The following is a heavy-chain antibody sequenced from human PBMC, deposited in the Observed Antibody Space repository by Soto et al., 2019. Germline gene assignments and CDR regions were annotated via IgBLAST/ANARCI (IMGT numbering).Heavy chain of an antibody. CDR1: GYTFTSYD. D-gene: IGHD1-1*01. V-gene: IGHV1-8*01. CDR3: ARERNMYGMDV. CDR2: MNPNSGNT. J-gene: IGHJ6*02. Sequence: QVQLVQSGAEVKKPGASVKVSCKASGYTFTSYDINCVRQATGQGLEWMGWMNPNSGNTVYAQKFQDRVTMTRNTCISTAYMELSSLRSADTAVYYCARERNMYGMDVWGQGTTVTVSS.